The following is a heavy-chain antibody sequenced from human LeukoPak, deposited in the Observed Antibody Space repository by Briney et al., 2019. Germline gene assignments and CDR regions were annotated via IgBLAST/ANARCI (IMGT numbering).Heavy chain of an antibody. V-gene: IGHV1-18*01. J-gene: IGHJ4*02. CDR1: GYAFTSYG. Sequence: ASVKVSCKASGYAFTSYGISWVRQAPVQGLEWMGWISAYNGNTNYAQKLQGRVTMTTDTSTSTAYMELRSLRSDDTAVYYCASSLTIFGPIGYWGQGTLVTVCS. D-gene: IGHD3-3*01. CDR2: ISAYNGNT. CDR3: ASSLTIFGPIGY.